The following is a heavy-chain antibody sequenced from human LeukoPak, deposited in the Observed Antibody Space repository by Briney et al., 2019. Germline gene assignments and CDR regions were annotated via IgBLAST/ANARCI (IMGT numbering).Heavy chain of an antibody. V-gene: IGHV3-23*01. CDR2: ISDSGQST. Sequence: PGGSLRLSCAASEFTFRNYAMNWVRQAPGKGLEWVSGISDSGQSTYYADSMKGRFIISRDNSKNTLYLQMNSLRVDDTAVYYCAKETRQWETLFPPPGAFDIWGQGTRVTVSS. CDR3: AKETRQWETLFPPPGAFDI. D-gene: IGHD1-26*01. CDR1: EFTFRNYA. J-gene: IGHJ3*02.